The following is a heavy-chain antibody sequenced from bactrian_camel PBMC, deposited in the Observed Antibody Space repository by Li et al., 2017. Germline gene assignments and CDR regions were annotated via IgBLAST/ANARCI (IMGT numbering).Heavy chain of an antibody. CDR1: GNRFSNKC. CDR2: IDVKDMT. V-gene: IGHV3S53*01. D-gene: IGHD6*01. J-gene: IGHJ4*01. Sequence: VQLVESGGGSVQAGESLTLSCTTNGNRFSNKCMGWFRQGPDKEREGVAAIDVKDMTTYADSVNGRFTISRDNAKSTLYLQLDSLKIEDTGMYYCKTFQYGGWRCKGLDYWGQGTQVTVS. CDR3: KTFQYGGWRCKGLDY.